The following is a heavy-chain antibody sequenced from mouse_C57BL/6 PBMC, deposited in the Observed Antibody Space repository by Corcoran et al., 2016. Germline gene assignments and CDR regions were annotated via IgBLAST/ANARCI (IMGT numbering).Heavy chain of an antibody. D-gene: IGHD3-3*01. V-gene: IGHV1-26*01. CDR3: ARAGDDFDY. CDR2: INPKNGGT. J-gene: IGHJ2*01. Sequence: EVQLQQSGPELVKPGASVKISCKASGYTFTDYYMNWVKQSHGKSLEWIGDINPKNGGTSYNQKFKGKATLTVDTSSSTAYMEFRSLTSEDSAVYYCARAGDDFDYWGQGTTLTVSS. CDR1: GYTFTDYY.